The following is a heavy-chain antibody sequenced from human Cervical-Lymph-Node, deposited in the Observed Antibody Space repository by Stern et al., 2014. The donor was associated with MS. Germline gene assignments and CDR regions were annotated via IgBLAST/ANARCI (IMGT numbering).Heavy chain of an antibody. CDR3: ARGNYDFWSGGSDNYFDP. CDR1: QYTFTGYY. Sequence: QVQLVQSGAEVRNPGASGKVSCEASQYTFTGYYVHWVRQVPGQGLEWMGWMNPHGGGTTYAQEFEGRVTMTWDTSINTGYMEITTLRSDDTAVYYCARGNYDFWSGGSDNYFDPWGQGTLVIVSS. D-gene: IGHD3-3*01. CDR2: MNPHGGGT. V-gene: IGHV1-2*02. J-gene: IGHJ5*02.